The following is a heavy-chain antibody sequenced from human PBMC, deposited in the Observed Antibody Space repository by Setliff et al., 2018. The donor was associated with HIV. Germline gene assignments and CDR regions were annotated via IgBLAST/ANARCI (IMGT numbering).Heavy chain of an antibody. J-gene: IGHJ4*02. D-gene: IGHD3-16*01. V-gene: IGHV3-30*01. Sequence: PGGSLRLSCVASGFTFSTFAMHWVRQAPGKGPEWVSVISYDGSRTSYADSVKGRFTISRDNSKNTLFLQLNTLRPEDTAIYYCAKDTPQGAAIDLWGQGTLVTV. CDR2: ISYDGSRT. CDR1: GFTFSTFA. CDR3: AKDTPQGAAIDL.